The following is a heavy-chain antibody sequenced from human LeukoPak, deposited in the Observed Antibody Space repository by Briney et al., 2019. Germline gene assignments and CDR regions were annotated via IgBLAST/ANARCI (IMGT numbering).Heavy chain of an antibody. CDR2: INPNSGGT. Sequence: ASVKVSCKASGYTFTGYYIHWVRQAPGQGLECMGWINPNSGGTNYAQKFQGRVTMTRDTSISTAYMELSSLRSDDTAVYYCARGGRGGSSPYYYGMDVWGQGTTVTVSS. D-gene: IGHD6-13*01. CDR1: GYTFTGYY. CDR3: ARGGRGGSSPYYYGMDV. J-gene: IGHJ6*02. V-gene: IGHV1-2*02.